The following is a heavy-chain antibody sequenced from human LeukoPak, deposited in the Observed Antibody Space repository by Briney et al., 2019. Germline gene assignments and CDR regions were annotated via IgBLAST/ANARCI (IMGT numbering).Heavy chain of an antibody. J-gene: IGHJ4*02. CDR2: ISGSGGST. D-gene: IGHD3-22*01. Sequence: QTGGSLRLSCAAPRFTFSNYAMSWVRQAPGKGLEWVSTISGSGGSTCYADSVKGRFTISRDNSKNTLHLQMNSLRAEDTAVYYCAKSAYYDSSGFYREYYFDYWGQGTLVTVSS. CDR1: RFTFSNYA. CDR3: AKSAYYDSSGFYREYYFDY. V-gene: IGHV3-23*01.